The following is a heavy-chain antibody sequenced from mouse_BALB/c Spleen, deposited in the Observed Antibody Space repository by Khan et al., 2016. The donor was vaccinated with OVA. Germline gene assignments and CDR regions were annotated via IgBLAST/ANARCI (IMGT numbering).Heavy chain of an antibody. CDR2: INPSTGYT. J-gene: IGHJ2*01. Sequence: QVQLKQSGAELAKPGASAKMSCKASGYTFANYWMHWVKQRPGQGLDWIGYINPSTGYTDYNQKFKDKATLTADKSSSTAYMQLNSLTSEDSAVYYCSRLVSSYGTTFVYWGQGTALTVSS. V-gene: IGHV1-7*01. CDR1: GYTFANYW. D-gene: IGHD1-1*01. CDR3: SRLVSSYGTTFVY.